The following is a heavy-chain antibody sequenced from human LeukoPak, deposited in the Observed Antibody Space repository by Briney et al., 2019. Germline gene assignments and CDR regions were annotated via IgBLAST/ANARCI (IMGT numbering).Heavy chain of an antibody. CDR2: INHSGST. D-gene: IGHD5-12*01. CDR1: GGSFSGYY. V-gene: IGHV4-34*01. Sequence: SETLSFTCAVYGGSFSGYYWSWIRQPPGKGLEWIGEINHSGSTNYNPSLKSRVTISVDTSKNQFSLKLSSVTAADTAVYYCARGVRRGPYSGYDYPPRYWGQGTLVTVSS. CDR3: ARGVRRGPYSGYDYPPRY. J-gene: IGHJ4*02.